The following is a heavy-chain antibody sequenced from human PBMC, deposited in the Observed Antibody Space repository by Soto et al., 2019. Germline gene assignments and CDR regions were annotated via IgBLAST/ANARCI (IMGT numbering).Heavy chain of an antibody. CDR1: GFTFSSYA. CDR2: VSYDGSNK. J-gene: IGHJ4*02. Sequence: QVQLVESGGGVVQSGRSLRLSCAASGFTFSSYAMHWVRQAPGKGLDWVAVVSYDGSNKYYADSVKGRFTFSRDNSKNTLYLQMNSLRPEDTALYYCARDLGGAIDYWGQGTLVTVSS. D-gene: IGHD3-16*01. CDR3: ARDLGGAIDY. V-gene: IGHV3-30-3*01.